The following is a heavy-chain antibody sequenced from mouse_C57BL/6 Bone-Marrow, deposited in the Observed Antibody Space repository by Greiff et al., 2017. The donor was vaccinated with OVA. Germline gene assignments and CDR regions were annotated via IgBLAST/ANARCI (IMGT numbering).Heavy chain of an antibody. Sequence: QVQLQQPGAELVKPGASVKLSCKASGYTFTSYWMHWVKQRPGRGLEWIGRIDPNSGGTKYNEKFKSKATLTVDKPYSTAYMQLSSLTSEDSAVYYCARWRLWQPRGNFDYWGQGTTLTVSS. D-gene: IGHD2-1*01. CDR2: IDPNSGGT. J-gene: IGHJ2*01. CDR3: ARWRLWQPRGNFDY. CDR1: GYTFTSYW. V-gene: IGHV1-72*01.